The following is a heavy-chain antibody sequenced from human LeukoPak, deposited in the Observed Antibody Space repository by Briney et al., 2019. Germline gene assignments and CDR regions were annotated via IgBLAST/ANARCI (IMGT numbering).Heavy chain of an antibody. J-gene: IGHJ5*02. Sequence: PGGSLRLSCAASGFTFSSYGMHWVRQAPGKGLEWVAFIRYDGSNKYYADSVKGRFTISRDNSKSTLYLQMNSLRAEHTAVYYCARETHHWFDPWGQGTLVTVSS. CDR2: IRYDGSNK. CDR3: ARETHHWFDP. CDR1: GFTFSSYG. V-gene: IGHV3-30*02.